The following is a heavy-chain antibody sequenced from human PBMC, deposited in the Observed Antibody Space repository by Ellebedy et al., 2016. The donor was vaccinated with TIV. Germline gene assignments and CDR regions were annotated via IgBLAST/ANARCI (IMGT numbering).Heavy chain of an antibody. D-gene: IGHD2-15*01. CDR1: GFFFGSYS. CDR2: ISYDGSKE. Sequence: GGSLRLXXAASGFFFGSYSMTWVRQAPGKGLEWVALISYDGSKELYADSVKGRFTISRDNSKSTVFLQMNSLTTEDTAVYYCVKDREGYCSGGNCHYFDSWGQGTLVTVSS. V-gene: IGHV3-30*18. J-gene: IGHJ4*02. CDR3: VKDREGYCSGGNCHYFDS.